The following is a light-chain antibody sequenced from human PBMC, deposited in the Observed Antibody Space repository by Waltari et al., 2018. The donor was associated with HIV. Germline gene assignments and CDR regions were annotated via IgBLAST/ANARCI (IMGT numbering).Light chain of an antibody. V-gene: IGLV2-8*01. J-gene: IGLJ1*01. CDR3: SSYAGSNPYV. CDR1: SSHVGGYNY. Sequence: QSALTQPPSASGSLGSSVSIPCTGTSSHVGGYNYVPWYQQHPGKAPKLMIYEVSKRPSGVPDRFSGSKSGNTASLTVSGLQAEDEADYYCSSYAGSNPYVFGTGTKVTVL. CDR2: EVS.